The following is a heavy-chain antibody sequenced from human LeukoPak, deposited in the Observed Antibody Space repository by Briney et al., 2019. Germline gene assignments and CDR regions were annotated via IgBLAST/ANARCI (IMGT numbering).Heavy chain of an antibody. J-gene: IGHJ4*02. V-gene: IGHV1-58*01. CDR1: GFTFTSSA. D-gene: IGHD4-17*01. CDR2: IVVGSGNT. Sequence: SVKVSCKASGFTFTSSAVKWVRHARGQRLAWIGWIVVGSGNTNYAQKFQERVTITRDMSTSTAYMELSSLRSEDTAVYYCAADPYDYGDYVLGYWGQGTLVTVSS. CDR3: AADPYDYGDYVLGY.